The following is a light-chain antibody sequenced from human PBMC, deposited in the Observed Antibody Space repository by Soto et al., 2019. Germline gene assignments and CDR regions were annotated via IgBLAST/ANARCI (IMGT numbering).Light chain of an antibody. CDR2: KAS. CDR3: QHYNSYSEA. V-gene: IGKV1-5*03. CDR1: QTISSW. Sequence: DIQMTQSPSTLSGSVGDRVTITCRASQTISSWLAWYQQKPGKAPKLLLYKASTLQSGVPSRFSGSGSRTEFTLTISSLQPDDFATYYCQHYNSYSEAFGQGNKVELK. J-gene: IGKJ1*01.